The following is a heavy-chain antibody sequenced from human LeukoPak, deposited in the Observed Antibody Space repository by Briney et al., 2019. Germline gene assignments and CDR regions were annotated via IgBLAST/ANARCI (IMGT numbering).Heavy chain of an antibody. CDR1: GDSVSSNNAA. J-gene: IGHJ4*01. CDR3: ARGGNYAFDS. CDR2: TYYRSRWYN. V-gene: IGHV6-1*01. D-gene: IGHD3-16*01. Sequence: SQTLSLTCAISGDSVSSNNAAWNWIRQSPSRGLEWLGNTYYRSRWYNDYAASVIGRITINSDTSRNQFSLQLNSVTPEDTSVNYCARGGNYAFDSWGQGTLVTVSS.